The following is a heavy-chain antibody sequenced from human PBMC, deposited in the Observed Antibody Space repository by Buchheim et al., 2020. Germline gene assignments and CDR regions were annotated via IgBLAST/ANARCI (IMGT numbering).Heavy chain of an antibody. Sequence: QITLKESGPTLVKPTQTLTLTCTFSGFSLSTSQVGVGWLRQPPGKALEWLAFIYWADDKHYSPSLKSRLTITKDTSKNQVVLAVTDMDPADTATYYCAHRRSNTWFDPWGRGTL. CDR2: IYWADDK. V-gene: IGHV2-5*02. CDR3: AHRRSNTWFDP. D-gene: IGHD2/OR15-2a*01. CDR1: GFSLSTSQVG. J-gene: IGHJ5*02.